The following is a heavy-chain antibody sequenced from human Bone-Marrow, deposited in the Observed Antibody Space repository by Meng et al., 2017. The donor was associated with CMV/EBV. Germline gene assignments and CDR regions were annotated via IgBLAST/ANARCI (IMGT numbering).Heavy chain of an antibody. J-gene: IGHJ6*02. CDR3: GGGNHFFAMDV. Sequence: GESLKISCAAPGFTLSDYDMTWIRQAPGKGLEWVSYISKSGGPRFYADSVRGRFTISRDNTKNSLYLQMNSLRGEDTAVYFCGGGNHFFAMDVWGQGTMVTVSS. CDR2: ISKSGGPR. D-gene: IGHD4-23*01. CDR1: GFTLSDYD. V-gene: IGHV3-11*01.